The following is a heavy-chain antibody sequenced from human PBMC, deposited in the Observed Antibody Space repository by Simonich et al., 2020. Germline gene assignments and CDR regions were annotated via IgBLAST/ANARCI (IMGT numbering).Heavy chain of an antibody. Sequence: QVQLQQWGAGLLKPSETLSLTCAVYGGSFSGYYWSWIRRPPGKGLEWIGEINHSGTTNYTPSLKSRVTISVDTSKNQFSLKLSSVTAADTAVYYCARGKGWKNAFDIWGQGTMVTVSS. CDR1: GGSFSGYY. CDR3: ARGKGWKNAFDI. CDR2: INHSGTT. J-gene: IGHJ3*02. D-gene: IGHD1-1*01. V-gene: IGHV4-34*01.